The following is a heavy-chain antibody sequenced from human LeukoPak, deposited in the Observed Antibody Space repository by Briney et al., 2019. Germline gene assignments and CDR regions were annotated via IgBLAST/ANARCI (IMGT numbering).Heavy chain of an antibody. Sequence: GESLKISCKGSGYSFTTYWIAWVRQMPGRGLEWMGIISPDDSDIRYSPSFQGHVTISADKSISTAYLQWSSLQASDTAMYYCARGRRYCTSSRCYDFDYWGQGTLVTVSS. J-gene: IGHJ4*02. CDR2: ISPDDSDI. V-gene: IGHV5-51*01. CDR3: ARGRRYCTSSRCYDFDY. CDR1: GYSFTTYW. D-gene: IGHD2-2*01.